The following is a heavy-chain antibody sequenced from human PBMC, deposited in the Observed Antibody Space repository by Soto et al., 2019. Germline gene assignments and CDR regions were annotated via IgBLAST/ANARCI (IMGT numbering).Heavy chain of an antibody. J-gene: IGHJ3*02. CDR1: GYTLTDLS. CDR2: FDPEDGET. V-gene: IGHV1-24*01. CDR3: ARDGVVPAALEAFDI. D-gene: IGHD2-2*01. Sequence: ASVKVSCKVSGYTLTDLSMQWVRQAPGKGLEWMGGFDPEDGETIYAQKFQGRVTMTRNTSISTAYMELSSLRSEDTAVYYCARDGVVPAALEAFDIWGQGTMVTVSS.